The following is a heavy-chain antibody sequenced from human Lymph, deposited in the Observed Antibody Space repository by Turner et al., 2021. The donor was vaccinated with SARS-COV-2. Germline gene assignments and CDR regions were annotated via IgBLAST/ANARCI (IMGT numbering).Heavy chain of an antibody. D-gene: IGHD2-8*01. CDR3: VKDPKWYVLSAVDY. Sequence: EVQLLESGGGLVQPGGSLRLSCAASGFTFSSYAMTWVRRDPGRGLEWVSNFRSNGVSTYYADSMKGRFTRYRDKSENTLYLQMSSLRAEDTAVYDCVKDPKWYVLSAVDYWGQGTLVTVSS. V-gene: IGHV3-23*01. J-gene: IGHJ4*02. CDR1: GFTFSSYA. CDR2: FRSNGVST.